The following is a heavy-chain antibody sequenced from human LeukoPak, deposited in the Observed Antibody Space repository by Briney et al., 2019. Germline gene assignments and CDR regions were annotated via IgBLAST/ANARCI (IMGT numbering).Heavy chain of an antibody. D-gene: IGHD2-2*01. CDR3: ARADIVVVPAAERESYYYYYGMDV. V-gene: IGHV4-34*01. J-gene: IGHJ6*02. CDR2: INHSGST. CDR1: GGSISSYY. Sequence: SETLSLTCTVSGGSISSYYWSWIRQPPGKGLEWIGEINHSGSTNYNPSLKSRVTISVDTSKNQFSLKLSSVTAADTAVYYCARADIVVVPAAERESYYYYYGMDVWGQGTTVTVSS.